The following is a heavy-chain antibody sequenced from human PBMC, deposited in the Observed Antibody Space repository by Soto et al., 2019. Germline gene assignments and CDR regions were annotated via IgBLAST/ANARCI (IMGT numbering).Heavy chain of an antibody. V-gene: IGHV1-3*01. CDR1: GYSFRSNG. D-gene: IGHD3-16*01. J-gene: IGHJ4*02. CDR3: ARDGVGANPLDY. Sequence: ASVKVSSRASGYSFRSNGFHWVRQAPGQRLEWVGWINGVYDNRKYSQKFQDRVTITRDTAANKAYREVNSLRYEDTAVYYCARDGVGANPLDYWGQGTLVTVSS. CDR2: INGVYDNR.